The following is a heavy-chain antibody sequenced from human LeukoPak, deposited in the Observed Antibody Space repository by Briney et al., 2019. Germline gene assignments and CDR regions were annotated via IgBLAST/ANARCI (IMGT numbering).Heavy chain of an antibody. D-gene: IGHD3-10*01. V-gene: IGHV3-30*03. CDR2: ISSDGNDK. CDR3: VRDPAFGELLSCFDY. J-gene: IGHJ4*02. Sequence: GGSLRLSCAASGFTFSSYGMHWVRQAPGKGLEWVAVISSDGNDKYYADSVKGRFTISRDNSQNTLHLQMHSLNSDDTAVYSCVRDPAFGELLSCFDYWGQGALVTVSS. CDR1: GFTFSSYG.